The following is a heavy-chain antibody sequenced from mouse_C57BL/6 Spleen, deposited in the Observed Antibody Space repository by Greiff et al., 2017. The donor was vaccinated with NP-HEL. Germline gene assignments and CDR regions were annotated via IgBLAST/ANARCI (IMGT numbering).Heavy chain of an antibody. CDR2: ISYDGSN. Sequence: EVKLQESGPGLVKPSQSLSLTCSVTGYSITSGYYWNWIRQFPGNKLEWMGYISYDGSNNYNPSLKNRISITRDTSKNQFFLKLNSVTTEDTATYDCARGYDEVYVDYWGQGTTLTVSS. V-gene: IGHV3-6*01. CDR1: GYSITSGYY. D-gene: IGHD2-3*01. CDR3: ARGYDEVYVDY. J-gene: IGHJ2*01.